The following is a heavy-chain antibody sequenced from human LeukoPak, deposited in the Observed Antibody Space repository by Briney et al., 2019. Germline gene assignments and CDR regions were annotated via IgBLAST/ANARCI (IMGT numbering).Heavy chain of an antibody. CDR3: ARVAILTGYYDC. J-gene: IGHJ4*02. Sequence: SETLSLTCTVSVRSISSYYWSSIRQPPGKGLEWIGYIYYSGSTNYNPARKGRVTISVDTSKDQFSLKRSSVTAADTAVYYCARVAILTGYYDCWGQGTLVTVSS. D-gene: IGHD3-9*01. CDR2: IYYSGST. V-gene: IGHV4-59*01. CDR1: VRSISSYY.